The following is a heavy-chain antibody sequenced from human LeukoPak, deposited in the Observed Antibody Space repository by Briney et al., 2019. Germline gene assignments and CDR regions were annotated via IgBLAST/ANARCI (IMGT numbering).Heavy chain of an antibody. J-gene: IGHJ4*02. Sequence: GGSLRLSCEASGFTFSDYYMTWMRQAPGKGLEWVLYISGSGTDILYADSVKGRFTMSRDNAKNSLYLQMNSLRAEDTAVYYCARYSSSSWFFVYWGQGTLVTVSS. CDR1: GFTFSDYY. V-gene: IGHV3-11*04. CDR2: ISGSGTDI. D-gene: IGHD6-6*01. CDR3: ARYSSSSWFFVY.